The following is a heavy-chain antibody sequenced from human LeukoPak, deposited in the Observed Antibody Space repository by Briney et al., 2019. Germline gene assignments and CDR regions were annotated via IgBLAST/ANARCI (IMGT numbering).Heavy chain of an antibody. Sequence: ASVKVSCKASGYTFTSYGISWVRQAPGQGLEWIGWISTYNGDTNYAQKFQDRVTMTTDTSTRTAYMELRSLKSDDTAVYYCARGSYYDYWGQGTLVTVSS. CDR3: ARGSYYDY. J-gene: IGHJ4*02. CDR2: ISTYNGDT. V-gene: IGHV1-18*01. CDR1: GYTFTSYG.